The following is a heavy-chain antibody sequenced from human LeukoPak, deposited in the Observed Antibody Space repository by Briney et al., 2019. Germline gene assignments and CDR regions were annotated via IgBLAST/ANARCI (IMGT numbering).Heavy chain of an antibody. CDR1: GYTFTSYG. J-gene: IGHJ4*02. CDR3: ARDLSPLVRGVISDY. CDR2: ISAYNGST. Sequence: SSVKVSCKASGYTFTSYGISWVRQAPGQGLEWMGWISAYNGSTNYAQKLQGRVTMTTDTSTGTAYMELRSLRSDDTAVYYCARDLSPLVRGVISDYWGQGTLVTVSS. D-gene: IGHD3-10*01. V-gene: IGHV1-18*01.